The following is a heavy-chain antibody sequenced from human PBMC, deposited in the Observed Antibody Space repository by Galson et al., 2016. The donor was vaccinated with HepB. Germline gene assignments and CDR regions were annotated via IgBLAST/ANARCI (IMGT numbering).Heavy chain of an antibody. CDR3: ARDPARVGFQTGAFDT. CDR1: GDSVSSNIAA. J-gene: IGHJ3*02. V-gene: IGHV6-1*01. CDR2: TFYRSKWYN. Sequence: CAISGDSVSSNIAAWNWIRQSPSRGLEWLGRTFYRSKWYNDYAISVRSRITINPDTSKNQYSLQLNSVTPDDTAVYYCARDPARVGFQTGAFDTWGQGTMVTVSS. D-gene: IGHD1-26*01.